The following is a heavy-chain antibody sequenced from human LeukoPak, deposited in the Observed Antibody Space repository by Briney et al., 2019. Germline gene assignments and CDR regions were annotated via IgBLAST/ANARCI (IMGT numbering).Heavy chain of an antibody. CDR3: ARHGDSSGWHGAFDI. Sequence: SETLSLTCTVSGGSISSYYWSWIRQPPGKGLEWIGYIYYSGSTNYNPSLKSRVTISVDTSKNQFSLKLSSVTAADTAVYYCARHGDSSGWHGAFDIWGQGTMVTVSS. J-gene: IGHJ3*02. CDR1: GGSISSYY. V-gene: IGHV4-59*08. D-gene: IGHD6-19*01. CDR2: IYYSGST.